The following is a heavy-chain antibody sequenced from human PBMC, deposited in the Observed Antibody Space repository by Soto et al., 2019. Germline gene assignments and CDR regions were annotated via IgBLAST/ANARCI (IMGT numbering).Heavy chain of an antibody. CDR3: AGDYVRHNSLNGHYYSFGMDV. CDR2: IRGYGGNT. CDR1: GITFSTYA. J-gene: IGHJ6*02. V-gene: IGHV3-23*01. D-gene: IGHD2-21*02. Sequence: EVQLLESGGGLVQPGGSLRLSCAASGITFSTYALSWVRQSPGKGLEWVTTIRGYGGNTQYADFVKGRFTISRDNSKNTMSLQMHSLRVDDTAIYFCAGDYVRHNSLNGHYYSFGMDVWGQGTTVIVSS.